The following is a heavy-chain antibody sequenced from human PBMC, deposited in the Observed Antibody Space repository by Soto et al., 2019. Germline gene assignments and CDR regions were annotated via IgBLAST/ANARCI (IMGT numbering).Heavy chain of an antibody. J-gene: IGHJ3*01. CDR1: GFSFTTYW. V-gene: IGHV5-51*03. CDR3: AGGLDYGGNSEASEV. CDR2: IYPGDSKT. Sequence: QLVQSGAAVKEPGESLKIACKGSGFSFTTYWIAWVRQMPGKGLEWMGIIYPGDSKTTYSPSFQGQVTISAEKSISTAYLEGSRLKASDTAMYYCAGGLDYGGNSEASEVWGQGEKVTVSS. D-gene: IGHD4-17*01.